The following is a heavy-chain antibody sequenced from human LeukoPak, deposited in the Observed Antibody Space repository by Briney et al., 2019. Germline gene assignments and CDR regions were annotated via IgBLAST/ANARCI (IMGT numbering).Heavy chain of an antibody. CDR2: INSDGSSI. Sequence: QPGGSLRLSCAASGFTFSSYWMHWVRQAPGKRLVWVSRINSDGSSISYADSVKGRFTISRDNAKNTLYLQMNSLRAEDTAVYYCARVFTVIVVDALDIWGQGTMVTVSS. J-gene: IGHJ3*02. V-gene: IGHV3-74*01. CDR3: ARVFTVIVVDALDI. D-gene: IGHD3-22*01. CDR1: GFTFSSYW.